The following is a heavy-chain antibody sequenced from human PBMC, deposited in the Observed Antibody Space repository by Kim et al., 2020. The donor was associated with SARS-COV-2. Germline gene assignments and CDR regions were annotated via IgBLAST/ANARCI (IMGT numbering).Heavy chain of an antibody. CDR3: ARGPLVAGYYYYGMDV. J-gene: IGHJ6*02. Sequence: SVKVSCKASGGTFSSYAISWVRQAPGQGLEWMGGIIPIFGTANYAQKFQGRVTITADESTSTAYMELSSLRSEDTDVYYCARGPLVAGYYYYGMDVWGQGTTVTVS. V-gene: IGHV1-69*13. CDR2: IIPIFGTA. CDR1: GGTFSSYA. D-gene: IGHD2-15*01.